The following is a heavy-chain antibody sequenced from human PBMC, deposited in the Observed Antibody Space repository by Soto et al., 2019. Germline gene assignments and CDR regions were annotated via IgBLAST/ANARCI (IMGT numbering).Heavy chain of an antibody. J-gene: IGHJ6*02. V-gene: IGHV3-9*01. CDR3: AKDIEVAGPGYYYYGMDV. CDR2: ISWNSGSI. Sequence: GGSLRLSCAVSGFTFDDYAMHWVRQVPGKGLEWVSGISWNSGSIGYADSVKGRFTISRDNAKNSLYLQMNSLRAEDTALYYCAKDIEVAGPGYYYYGMDVWGQGTTVTVSS. CDR1: GFTFDDYA. D-gene: IGHD6-19*01.